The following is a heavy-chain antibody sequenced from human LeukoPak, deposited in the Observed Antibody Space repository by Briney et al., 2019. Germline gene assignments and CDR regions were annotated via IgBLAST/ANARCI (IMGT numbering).Heavy chain of an antibody. D-gene: IGHD3-22*01. V-gene: IGHV3-23*01. Sequence: PGGSLRLSCAASGFTFSSYAMSWVRQAPGKGLEWVSAISGSGGSTYYADSVKGRFTISRDNSKNTLYLQMNSLRAEDTAVYYCAKSISDSSGYFLFDYWGQGTLVTVSS. J-gene: IGHJ4*02. CDR3: AKSISDSSGYFLFDY. CDR2: ISGSGGST. CDR1: GFTFSSYA.